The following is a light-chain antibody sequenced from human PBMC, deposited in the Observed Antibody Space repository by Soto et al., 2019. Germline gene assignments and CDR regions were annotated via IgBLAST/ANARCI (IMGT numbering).Light chain of an antibody. CDR3: QQYDDTPRT. V-gene: IGKV4-1*01. J-gene: IGKJ1*01. CDR2: WAS. Sequence: DVVMTQSPDSLAVSLGERATINCKSSQSVLNSSNNKNYLAWYQQKPGQPPKLLIYWASTRESGVPDRFSGSGSVTDFTLTISSLQAEDVAVYYCQQYDDTPRTFGQGTKVDIK. CDR1: QSVLNSSNNKNY.